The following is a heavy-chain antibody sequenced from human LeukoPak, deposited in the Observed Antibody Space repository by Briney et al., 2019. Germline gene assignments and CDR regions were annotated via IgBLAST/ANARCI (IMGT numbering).Heavy chain of an antibody. V-gene: IGHV3-30*03. Sequence: GGSLRLSCAASGFTFSSYGMHWVRQAPGKGLEWVAVISDDGNNKYYVESVKGRFTISRDNSKNTLYLEMNSLRGEDTAVYYCASVDDLDAFAMWGQGTMVTVSS. CDR1: GFTFSSYG. J-gene: IGHJ3*02. D-gene: IGHD5-12*01. CDR3: ASVDDLDAFAM. CDR2: ISDDGNNK.